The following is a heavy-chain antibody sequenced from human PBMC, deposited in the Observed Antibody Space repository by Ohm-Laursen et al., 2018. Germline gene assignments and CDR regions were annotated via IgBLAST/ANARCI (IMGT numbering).Heavy chain of an antibody. CDR3: AKAERGYRGYYSFDY. V-gene: IGHV3-30*18. J-gene: IGHJ4*02. CDR1: GFTFSSYW. CDR2: ISYDGSNQ. Sequence: SLRLSCAASGFTFSSYWMSWVRQAPGKGLEWVAVISYDGSNQDYGDSVKGRFTISRDNSKDTVDLQMNSLRTEDTAVYYCAKAERGYRGYYSFDYWGLGILVTVSS. D-gene: IGHD5-12*01.